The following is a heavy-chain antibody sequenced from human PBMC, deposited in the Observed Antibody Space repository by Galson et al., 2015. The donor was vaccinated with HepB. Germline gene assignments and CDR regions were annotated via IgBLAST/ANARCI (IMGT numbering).Heavy chain of an antibody. CDR1: GFTFSSYA. CDR2: ISGSGGST. Sequence: SLRLSCAASGFTFSSYAMSWVRQAPGKGLEWVSAISGSGGSTYYADSVKGRFTISRDNSKNTLYLQMNSLRAEDTAVYYCAKDPRLWFREGNWFDPWGQGTLVTVSS. V-gene: IGHV3-23*01. D-gene: IGHD3-10*01. J-gene: IGHJ5*02. CDR3: AKDPRLWFREGNWFDP.